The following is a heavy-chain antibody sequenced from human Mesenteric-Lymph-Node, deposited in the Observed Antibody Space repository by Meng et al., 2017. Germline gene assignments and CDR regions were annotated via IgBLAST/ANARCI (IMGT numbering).Heavy chain of an antibody. J-gene: IGHJ4*02. CDR2: IWYDGSKK. CDR3: AREVRRGYSGYDSDS. CDR1: GFTVSDFG. V-gene: IGHV3-33*01. Sequence: GESLKISCEASGFTVSDFGFHWVRQAPGKGLEWVAVIWYDGSKKYYADSVKGRFTISRDDSKNTLYLQMNSLRAEDTAVYYCAREVRRGYSGYDSDSWGQGTLVTGLL. D-gene: IGHD5-12*01.